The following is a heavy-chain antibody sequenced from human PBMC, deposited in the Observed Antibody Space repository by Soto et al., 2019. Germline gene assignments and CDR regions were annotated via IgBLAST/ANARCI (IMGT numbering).Heavy chain of an antibody. V-gene: IGHV4-59*12. J-gene: IGHJ4*02. CDR3: ARGPPLL. CDR2: IYYSGST. CDR1: GGSISSYY. Sequence: PSETLSLTYTVSGGSISSYYWSWIRQPPGKGLEWIGYIYYSGSTYYNPSLKSRITISVDTSKNQFSLKLSSVTAADTAVYYCARGPPLLWGQGTLVTSPQ.